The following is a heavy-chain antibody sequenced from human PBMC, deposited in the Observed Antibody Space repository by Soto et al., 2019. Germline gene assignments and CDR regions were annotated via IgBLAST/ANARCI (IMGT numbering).Heavy chain of an antibody. Sequence: SETLSLTCAVYGGSFSGYYWSWIRQPPGKGLEWIGEINHSGSTNYNPSLKSRVTISVDTSKNQFSLKLSSVTAADTAVYYCAIGRIGVWGQGTLVTVSS. CDR2: INHSGST. J-gene: IGHJ4*02. V-gene: IGHV4-34*01. CDR3: AIGRIGV. CDR1: GGSFSGYY. D-gene: IGHD3-10*01.